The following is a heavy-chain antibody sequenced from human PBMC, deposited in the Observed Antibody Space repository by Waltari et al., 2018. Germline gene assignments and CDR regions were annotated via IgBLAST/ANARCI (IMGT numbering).Heavy chain of an antibody. D-gene: IGHD2-2*01. V-gene: IGHV3-30*01. CDR1: EFTFRSYP. J-gene: IGHJ6*02. Sequence: QVQLVESGGGVVQPGRSLRLSCAASEFTFRSYPIHWVRQAPGKGLEWVAVISYDGSNKYYADSVKGRFTISRDNSKNTLYLQMNSLRAEDTAVYYCARGPSSYYYYGMDVWGQGTTVTVSS. CDR2: ISYDGSNK. CDR3: ARGPSSYYYYGMDV.